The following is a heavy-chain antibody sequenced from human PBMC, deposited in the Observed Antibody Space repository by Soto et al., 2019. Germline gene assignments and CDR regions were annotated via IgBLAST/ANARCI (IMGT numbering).Heavy chain of an antibody. D-gene: IGHD5-18*01. V-gene: IGHV4-34*01. Sequence: SETLSLTCAVYGGSFSGYYWSWIRQPPGQGLEWIGEINHSGSTNYNPSLKSRVTISVDTSKNQFSLKLSSVTAADTAVYYCASKRGYSYGNDAFDIWGQGTMVTVSS. CDR2: INHSGST. CDR3: ASKRGYSYGNDAFDI. CDR1: GGSFSGYY. J-gene: IGHJ3*02.